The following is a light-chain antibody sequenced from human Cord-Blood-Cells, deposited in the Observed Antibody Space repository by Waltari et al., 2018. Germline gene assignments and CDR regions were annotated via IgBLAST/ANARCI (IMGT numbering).Light chain of an antibody. CDR1: PGVSSSY. Sequence: EIVLTQSPGTLPLSPGERATLSCRASPGVSSSYLAWYQQKPGQAPRLLIYGASSRATGIPDRFRGRGAGTAFTLTISSLEPEDLAVYYCQQRSNWITFGQGTRLEIK. J-gene: IGKJ5*01. CDR3: QQRSNWIT. CDR2: GAS. V-gene: IGKV3D-20*02.